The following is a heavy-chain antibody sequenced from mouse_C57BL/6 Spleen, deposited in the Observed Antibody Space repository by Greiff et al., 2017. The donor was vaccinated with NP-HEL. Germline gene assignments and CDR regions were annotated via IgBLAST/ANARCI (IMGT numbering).Heavy chain of an antibody. CDR2: IYPGDGDT. Sequence: VQLQQSGAELVKPGASVKISCKASGYAFSSYWMNWVKQRPGKGLEWIGQIYPGDGDTNYNGKFKGKATLTADKSSSTAYMQLSSLTSEDSAVYFCARFWDAYYFDYWGQGTTLTVSS. V-gene: IGHV1-80*01. J-gene: IGHJ2*01. CDR3: ARFWDAYYFDY. CDR1: GYAFSSYW. D-gene: IGHD4-1*01.